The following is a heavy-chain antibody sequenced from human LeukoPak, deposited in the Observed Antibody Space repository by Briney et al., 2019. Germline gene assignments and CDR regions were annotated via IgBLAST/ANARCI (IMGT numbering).Heavy chain of an antibody. CDR3: ARDAASMGYYYGMDV. CDR1: GFTFSSYW. Sequence: PGGSLRLSCAASGFTFSSYWMHWVRQAPGKGLVWVSRINSDGSSTSYADSVKGRFTISRDNAKNTLYLQMNSLRAEDTAVYYCARDAASMGYYYGMDVWGQGTTVTVSS. J-gene: IGHJ6*02. CDR2: INSDGSST. V-gene: IGHV3-74*01. D-gene: IGHD6-13*01.